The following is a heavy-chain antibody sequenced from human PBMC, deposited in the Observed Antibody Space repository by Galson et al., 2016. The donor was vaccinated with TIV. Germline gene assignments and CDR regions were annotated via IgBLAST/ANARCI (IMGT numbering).Heavy chain of an antibody. CDR3: GRGRGINGGLYFAY. V-gene: IGHV3-30*02. CDR1: RFPFSNFP. CDR2: IRSDGSKK. J-gene: IGHJ4*02. Sequence: SLRLSCAASRFPFSNFPMHWVRQAPGKGLDWVAFIRSDGSKKYADSVAGRFETSRENSKNTVFLQMNSLKPEDTALYFCGRGRGINGGLYFAYWGRGTLVTVSS. D-gene: IGHD3-10*01.